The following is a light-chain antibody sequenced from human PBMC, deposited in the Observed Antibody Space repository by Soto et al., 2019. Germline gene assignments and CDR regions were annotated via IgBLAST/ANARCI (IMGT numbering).Light chain of an antibody. CDR3: QHLNSYPPYT. V-gene: IGKV1-9*01. J-gene: IGKJ2*01. Sequence: IQLTQSPSSLSASVGDRVTITCRASQGISSYLAWYQQKPGKAPKLLIYAASTLRSGVPSRFSGSGSGTDFTLTISSLQPEDFATYYCQHLNSYPPYTFGQGTKLEIK. CDR1: QGISSY. CDR2: AAS.